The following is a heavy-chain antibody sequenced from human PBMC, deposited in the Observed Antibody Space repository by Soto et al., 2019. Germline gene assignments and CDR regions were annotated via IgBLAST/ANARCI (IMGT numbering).Heavy chain of an antibody. CDR3: ARDGSTAASSGWFDP. J-gene: IGHJ5*02. Sequence: GGSLRLSCAASGFTFSSYSMNWVRQAPGKGLEWVSSISSSSSYIYYADSVKGRFTISRDNAKNSLYLQMNSLRAEDTAVYYCARDGSTAASSGWFDPWGQGTLVTVSS. CDR2: ISSSSSYI. D-gene: IGHD6-25*01. V-gene: IGHV3-21*01. CDR1: GFTFSSYS.